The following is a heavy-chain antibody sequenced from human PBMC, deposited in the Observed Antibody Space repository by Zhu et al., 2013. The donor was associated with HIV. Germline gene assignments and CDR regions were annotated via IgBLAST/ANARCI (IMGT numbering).Heavy chain of an antibody. CDR2: IFHSGST. V-gene: IGHV4-4*02. CDR1: GGSISNNKW. D-gene: IGHD5-12*01. J-gene: IGHJ4*02. CDR3: ARRAEMATIGGPFDY. Sequence: QVQLQESGPGLVKPSGTLSLTCAVSGGSISNNKWWTWVRQPPGKGLEWIGEIFHSGSTNYNPSLKSRVTISVDKSKKQFSLKLSSVSAADTAVYYCARRAEMATIGGPFDYWGQGTLVTVSS.